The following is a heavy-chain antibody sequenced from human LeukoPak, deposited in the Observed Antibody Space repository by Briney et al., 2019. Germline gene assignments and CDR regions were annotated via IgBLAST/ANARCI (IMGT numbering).Heavy chain of an antibody. CDR1: GYTFTSYY. J-gene: IGHJ4*02. V-gene: IGHV1-46*01. CDR2: INPSGGST. D-gene: IGHD6-19*01. Sequence: GGSLRLSCAASGYTFTSYYMHWVRQAPGQGLEWMGIINPSGGSTSYAQKFQGRVTMTRDTSTSTVYMELSSLRSEDTAVYYCAREDEYSSGWYHVWGQGTLVTVSS. CDR3: AREDEYSSGWYHV.